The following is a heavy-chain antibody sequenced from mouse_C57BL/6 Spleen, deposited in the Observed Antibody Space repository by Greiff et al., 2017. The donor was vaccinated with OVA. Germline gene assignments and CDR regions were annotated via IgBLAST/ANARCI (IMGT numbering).Heavy chain of an antibody. Sequence: VKLQESGAELVKPGASVKISCKASGYAFSSYWMNWVKQRPGKGLEWIGQIYPGDGDTNYNGKFKGKATLTADKSSSTAYMQLSSLTSEDSAVYFCAVDSSGYVDYWGQGTTLTVSS. CDR3: AVDSSGYVDY. J-gene: IGHJ2*01. CDR2: IYPGDGDT. CDR1: GYAFSSYW. D-gene: IGHD3-2*02. V-gene: IGHV1-80*01.